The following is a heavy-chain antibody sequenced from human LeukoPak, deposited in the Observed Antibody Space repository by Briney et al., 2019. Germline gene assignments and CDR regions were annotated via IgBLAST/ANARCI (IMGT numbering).Heavy chain of an antibody. Sequence: PGGSLRLSCAASGFTFSNYLMHWVRQGPGKGLVWVSRIKSDGRDPSYADSVKGRFTISRDNAKSTLYLQMNSLRAEDTAVYYCAKDRDPMPSRGMDVWGQGTTVAVSS. CDR2: IKSDGRDP. CDR3: AKDRDPMPSRGMDV. CDR1: GFTFSNYL. D-gene: IGHD2-2*01. J-gene: IGHJ6*02. V-gene: IGHV3-74*01.